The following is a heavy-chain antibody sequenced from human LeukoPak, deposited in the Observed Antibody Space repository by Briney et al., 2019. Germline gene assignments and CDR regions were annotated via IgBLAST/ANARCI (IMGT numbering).Heavy chain of an antibody. CDR3: ARDFGNSGYDPYYYYGMDV. J-gene: IGHJ6*02. CDR1: GYTFTTYY. D-gene: IGHD5-12*01. V-gene: IGHV1-46*01. Sequence: ASVKVSCKASGYTFTTYYIHWVRQAPGQGLEWLGIINPSGGSPTYAQKFQGRVTMTRDTSTSTVYMELSSLRSDDTAVYYCARDFGNSGYDPYYYYGMDVWGQGTTVTVSS. CDR2: INPSGGSP.